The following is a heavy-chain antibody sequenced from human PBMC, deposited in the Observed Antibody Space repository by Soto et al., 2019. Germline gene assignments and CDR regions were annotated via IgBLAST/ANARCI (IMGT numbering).Heavy chain of an antibody. CDR3: ARDLARITIFGVVPPGGMDV. J-gene: IGHJ6*02. Sequence: SVKVSCKASGYTFTGYYMHWVRQAPVQGLEWMGWINPNSGGTNYAQKFQGWVTMTRDTSISTAYMELSRLRSDDTAVYYCARDLARITIFGVVPPGGMDVWGQGTTVTVSS. CDR2: INPNSGGT. V-gene: IGHV1-2*04. D-gene: IGHD3-3*01. CDR1: GYTFTGYY.